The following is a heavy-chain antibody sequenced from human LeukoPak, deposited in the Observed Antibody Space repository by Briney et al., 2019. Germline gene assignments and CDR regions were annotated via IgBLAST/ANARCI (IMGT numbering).Heavy chain of an antibody. CDR1: GGSISSGSYY. J-gene: IGHJ4*02. V-gene: IGHV4-61*02. Sequence: PSQTLSLTCTVSGGSISSGSYYWSWIRQPAGKGLEWIGRIYTSGSTNYNPSLKSRVTISVDTSKNQFSLKLSSVTAADTAVYYCARDLRDGYYFDYWGQGTLVTVSS. D-gene: IGHD5-24*01. CDR2: IYTSGST. CDR3: ARDLRDGYYFDY.